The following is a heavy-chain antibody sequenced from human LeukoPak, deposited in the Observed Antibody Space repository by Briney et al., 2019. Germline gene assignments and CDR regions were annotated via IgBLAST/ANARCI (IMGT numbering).Heavy chain of an antibody. J-gene: IGHJ5*02. D-gene: IGHD5-18*01. CDR1: VFTVSTNC. CDR2: IYSGGTT. Sequence: GGSLRLSCAASVFTVSTNCMTCVRQAPGKGLEWVSTIYSGGTTYYADSVMGRFTISRHNSRNPLYLQMNSLRAEDPAVYYCARVDTVMAYYFDPWGQGNLVTVSS. V-gene: IGHV3-53*04. CDR3: ARVDTVMAYYFDP.